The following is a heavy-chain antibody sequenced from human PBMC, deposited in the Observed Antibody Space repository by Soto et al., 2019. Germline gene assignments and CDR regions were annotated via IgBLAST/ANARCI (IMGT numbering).Heavy chain of an antibody. CDR1: GYTFTSYG. Sequence: QVQLVQSGAEVKKPGASVKVSCKASGYTFTSYGISWVRQAPGQGLEWMGWISAYNGNTNYAQKLQGRVSMTTDTSTSTAYMELRSLRSDDTAVYYCSRGDYAGPGGPYNWFDPWGQGTLVTVSS. V-gene: IGHV1-18*01. J-gene: IGHJ5*02. D-gene: IGHD4-17*01. CDR3: SRGDYAGPGGPYNWFDP. CDR2: ISAYNGNT.